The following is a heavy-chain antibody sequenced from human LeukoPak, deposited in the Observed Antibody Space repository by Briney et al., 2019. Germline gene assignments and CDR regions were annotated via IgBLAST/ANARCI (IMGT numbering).Heavy chain of an antibody. CDR2: INPSGGST. CDR3: AREESVVTWTGNFDY. D-gene: IGHD3/OR15-3a*01. CDR1: GFTFTSYD. J-gene: IGHJ4*02. V-gene: IGHV1-46*01. Sequence: ASVKVSCKASGFTFTSYDINWVRQATGQGLEWMGIINPSGGSTSYAQKFQGRVTMTRDTSTSTVYMELSSLRSEDTAVYYCAREESVVTWTGNFDYWGQGTLVTVSS.